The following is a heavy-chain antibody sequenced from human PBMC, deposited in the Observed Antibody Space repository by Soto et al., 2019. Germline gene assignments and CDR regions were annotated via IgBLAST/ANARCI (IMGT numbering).Heavy chain of an antibody. J-gene: IGHJ6*02. CDR3: ARGRAAAGTDYYYGMDV. CDR2: INPNSGGT. CDR1: GYAFTGYY. D-gene: IGHD6-13*01. Sequence: ASVKVSCKASGYAFTGYYMHWVRQAPGQGLEWMGWINPNSGGTNYARKFQGWVTMTRDTSISTAYMELSRLRSDDTAVYYCARGRAAAGTDYYYGMDVWGQGTTVTVSS. V-gene: IGHV1-2*04.